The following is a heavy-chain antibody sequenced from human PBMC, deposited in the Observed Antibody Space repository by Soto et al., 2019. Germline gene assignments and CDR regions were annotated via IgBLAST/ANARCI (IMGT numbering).Heavy chain of an antibody. J-gene: IGHJ2*01. CDR3: TTDDTINRT. Sequence: PGGSLRLSCAASGFTFSSYAMHWVRQAPGKGLEWVGRIKSKTNGGTTDYAAPVKGRFTISRDDSKSTMYLQMSSLKTEDTAVYYCTTDDTINRTWGRGTLVTVSS. CDR1: GFTFSSYA. CDR2: IKSKTNGGTT. V-gene: IGHV3-15*01.